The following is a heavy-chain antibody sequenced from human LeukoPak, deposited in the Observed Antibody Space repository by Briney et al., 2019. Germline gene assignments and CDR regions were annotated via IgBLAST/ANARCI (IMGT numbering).Heavy chain of an antibody. CDR3: ARDLGLRGGVVTSSYYYYYYGMDV. J-gene: IGHJ6*02. V-gene: IGHV1-18*01. CDR1: GYTFTRFG. D-gene: IGHD3-3*01. CDR2: ISAYNGNT. Sequence: ASVNVSCEASGYTFTRFGIRWVRQAPGQGLEWMGWISAYNGNTNYAQKLQGRVTMTTDTSTSTAYMELRSLRSDDTAVYYCARDLGLRGGVVTSSYYYYYYGMDVWGQGTTVTVSS.